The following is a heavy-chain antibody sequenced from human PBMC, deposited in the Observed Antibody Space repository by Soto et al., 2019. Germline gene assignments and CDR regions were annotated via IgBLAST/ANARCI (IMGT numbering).Heavy chain of an antibody. CDR3: ARGHAYDGGWLDP. D-gene: IGHD3-22*01. CDR2: IYYSGST. V-gene: IGHV4-31*03. J-gene: IGHJ5*02. CDR1: GGSISSGGYY. Sequence: SETLSLTCTVSGGSISSGGYYWSWIRQHPGKGLEWIGYIYYSGSTYYNPSLKSRVTISVDTSKNHFSLKLSSVTAADTAVYYCARGHAYDGGWLDPCGQGPLFTVSS.